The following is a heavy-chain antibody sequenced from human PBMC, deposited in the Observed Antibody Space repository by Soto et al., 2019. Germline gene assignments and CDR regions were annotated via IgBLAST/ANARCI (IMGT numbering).Heavy chain of an antibody. J-gene: IGHJ5*02. Sequence: SGGSLRLSCAASGFTFSSYAMSWVRQAPGKGLEWVSAISGSGGSTYYADSVKGRFTISRDNSKNTLYLQMNSLRAEDTAVYYCAKSVAEGNSIDWFDPWGQGTLVTVSS. D-gene: IGHD4-4*01. CDR1: GFTFSSYA. CDR2: ISGSGGST. V-gene: IGHV3-23*01. CDR3: AKSVAEGNSIDWFDP.